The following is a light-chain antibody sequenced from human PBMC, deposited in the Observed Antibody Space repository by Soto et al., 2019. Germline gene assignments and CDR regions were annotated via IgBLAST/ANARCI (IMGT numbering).Light chain of an antibody. CDR2: DVT. CDR3: SSYTATSTQV. CDR1: SSDVGDYDS. V-gene: IGLV2-14*01. J-gene: IGLJ1*01. Sequence: QSALTPPASVSGSPGQSITISCTGTSSDVGDYDSVYLYHPRPGKAHQLMISDVTNRPSGISNRFSGSKSGNTASLTIAGRQTEDEADYYCSSYTATSTQVFGTGTKLTVL.